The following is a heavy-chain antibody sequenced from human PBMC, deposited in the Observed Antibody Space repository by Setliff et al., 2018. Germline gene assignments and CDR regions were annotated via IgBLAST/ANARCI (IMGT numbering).Heavy chain of an antibody. CDR2: VYRGGSTT. CDR1: GFTFNNYA. V-gene: IGHV3-23*03. Sequence: GALRLSCAASGFTFNNYAMSWVRQAPGKRLEWVSVVYRGGSTTFYADSVKGRFTISRDNAKNSLYLQMNSLRAEDTATYYCARSENCFSTHCSPYDYWGQGTLVTVSS. D-gene: IGHD2-2*01. CDR3: ARSENCFSTHCSPYDY. J-gene: IGHJ4*02.